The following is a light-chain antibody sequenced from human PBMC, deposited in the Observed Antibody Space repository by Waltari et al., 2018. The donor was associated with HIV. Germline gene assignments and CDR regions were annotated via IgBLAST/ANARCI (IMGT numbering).Light chain of an antibody. V-gene: IGKV4-1*01. CDR2: EAS. CDR3: QQYYSTPT. Sequence: DIVLTQSPETLSVSLGERAAIHCKSEESVLSSCNSVKYFAWYQQRPGQPPTLLFSEASSRSSGVPARFTASGSRTDFTLTIDDLQADDVAVYFCQQYYSTPTFGRGTRL. CDR1: ESVLSSCNSVKY. J-gene: IGKJ5*01.